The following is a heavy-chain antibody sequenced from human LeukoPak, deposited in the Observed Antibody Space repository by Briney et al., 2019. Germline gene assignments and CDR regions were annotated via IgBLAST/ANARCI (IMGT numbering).Heavy chain of an antibody. CDR3: ARVEIGYDSSGYLTSYYFGY. Sequence: PSQTLSLTCAVSGGSISSGGYSWSWIRQPPGKGLEWIGYIYHSGSTYYNPSLKSRVTISVDRSKNQFSLKLSSVTAADTAVYYCARVEIGYDSSGYLTSYYFGYWGQGTLVTVSS. J-gene: IGHJ4*02. V-gene: IGHV4-30-2*01. D-gene: IGHD3-22*01. CDR1: GGSISSGGYS. CDR2: IYHSGST.